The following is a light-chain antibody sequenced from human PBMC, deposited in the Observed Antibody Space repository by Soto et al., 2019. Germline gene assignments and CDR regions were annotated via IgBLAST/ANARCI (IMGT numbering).Light chain of an antibody. CDR3: LQYDDWHRT. CDR2: GAY. V-gene: IGKV3-15*01. J-gene: IGKJ1*01. CDR1: QSVRNN. Sequence: EPVITHSPSIMSVSPWDRATLPPRAGQSVRNNLAWYKQKRGQTPRLVIYGAYNRATGVPARLSGSGSGTDFTLTISSLQSEDFAVYYCLQYDDWHRTFGQGTKVDI.